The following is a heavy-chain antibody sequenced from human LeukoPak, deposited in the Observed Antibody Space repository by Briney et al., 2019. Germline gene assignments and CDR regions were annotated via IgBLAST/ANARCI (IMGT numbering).Heavy chain of an antibody. CDR3: ARQARDYYDSSGSSFDY. CDR2: IYYSGST. Sequence: SETLSLTCTVSGGSISSSSYYWGWIRQPPGKGLEWIGSIYYSGSTYYNPSLKSRVTISVDTSKNQFSLKLSSVTAADTAVYYCARQARDYYDSSGSSFDYWGQRTLVTVSS. CDR1: GGSISSSSYY. V-gene: IGHV4-39*01. D-gene: IGHD3-22*01. J-gene: IGHJ4*02.